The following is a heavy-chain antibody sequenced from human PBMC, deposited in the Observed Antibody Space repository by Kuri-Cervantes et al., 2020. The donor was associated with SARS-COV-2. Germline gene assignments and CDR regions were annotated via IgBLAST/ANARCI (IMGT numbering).Heavy chain of an antibody. CDR1: GYSFTSYW. V-gene: IGHV5-10-1*01. Sequence: KVSCKGSGYSFTSYWISWVRQMPGKGLEWMGRIDPSDSYTNYSPSFQGHVTISADKSISTAYLQWSSLKASDTAMYYCATPVNCSGGSCYSQFDYWGRGTLVTVSS. J-gene: IGHJ4*02. CDR3: ATPVNCSGGSCYSQFDY. D-gene: IGHD2-15*01. CDR2: IDPSDSYT.